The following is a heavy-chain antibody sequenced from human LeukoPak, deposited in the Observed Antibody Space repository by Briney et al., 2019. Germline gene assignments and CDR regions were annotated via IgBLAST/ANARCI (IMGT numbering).Heavy chain of an antibody. CDR1: GFTFSNYW. V-gene: IGHV3-7*04. J-gene: IGHJ4*02. D-gene: IGHD5-18*01. CDR2: IDQYGRAK. CDR3: ARADSYGSILNY. Sequence: GGSLRLSCAASGFTFSNYWMSWVRQAPGKGLEWVASIDQYGRAKYYVDSVRGRFTFSRDNTKNSLHLQMNSLRAEDTAVYYCARADSYGSILNYWGQGTRVIDSS.